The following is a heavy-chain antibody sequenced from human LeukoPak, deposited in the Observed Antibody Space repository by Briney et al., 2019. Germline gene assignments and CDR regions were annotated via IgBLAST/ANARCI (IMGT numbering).Heavy chain of an antibody. CDR1: VFTFRNYL. D-gene: IGHD7-27*01. CDR2: MKREGSKK. Sequence: GGCLRLSCAASVFTFRNYLMSGVPHAPGRGRGWVAEMKREGSKKYYVDPMKGRSDISRDNAEHSLFLPMNSLRVEDTAVYYCVRDGDHLDVWGQGTMVTVSS. V-gene: IGHV3-7*01. J-gene: IGHJ3*01. CDR3: VRDGDHLDV.